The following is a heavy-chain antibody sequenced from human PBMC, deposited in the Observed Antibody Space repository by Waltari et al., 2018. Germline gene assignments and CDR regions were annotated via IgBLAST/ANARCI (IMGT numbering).Heavy chain of an antibody. CDR2: INSESTYI. J-gene: IGHJ5*01. CDR1: SFAFRSEN. V-gene: IGHV3-48*01. CDR3: ARGMGSSWFYS. D-gene: IGHD2-2*01. Sequence: VQLVESGGGLVQPGGSLSLSCAARSFAFRSENMNWVRPATGKGLEWLSYINSESTYIVYADSVKGRFTISRDNAKKSLYLQMNGLRAEDTAVYYCARGMGSSWFYSWGQGTLVTVSS.